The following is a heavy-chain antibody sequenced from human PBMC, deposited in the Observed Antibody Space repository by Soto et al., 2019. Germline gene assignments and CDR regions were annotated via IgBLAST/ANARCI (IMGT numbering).Heavy chain of an antibody. J-gene: IGHJ4*02. Sequence: QVQLVESGGGVVQSGRSLRLSCAASGFTFSSYGMHWVRQAPGKGLEWVAVISYDGSNKYYADSVKGRFTISRDNSKNTLYLQMNSLRAEDTAVYYCAKDPAPNYDFWSGYFDYWGQGTLVTVSS. CDR2: ISYDGSNK. CDR3: AKDPAPNYDFWSGYFDY. D-gene: IGHD3-3*01. V-gene: IGHV3-30*18. CDR1: GFTFSSYG.